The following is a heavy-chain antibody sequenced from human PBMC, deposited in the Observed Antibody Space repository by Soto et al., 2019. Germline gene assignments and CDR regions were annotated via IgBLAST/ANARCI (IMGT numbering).Heavy chain of an antibody. CDR1: GGSISSYY. CDR3: ARTIVAAAGMFPWFDP. Sequence: SETLSLTCTVSGGSISSYYWSWIRQPPGKGLEWIGYIYYSGSTNYNPSLKSRVTISVDTSKNQFSLKLSSVTAADTAVYYSARTIVAAAGMFPWFDPWGQGTLVTVSS. D-gene: IGHD6-13*01. J-gene: IGHJ5*02. CDR2: IYYSGST. V-gene: IGHV4-59*08.